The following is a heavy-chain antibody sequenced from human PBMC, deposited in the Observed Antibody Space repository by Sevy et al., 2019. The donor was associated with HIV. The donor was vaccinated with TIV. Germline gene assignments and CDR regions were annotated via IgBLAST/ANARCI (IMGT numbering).Heavy chain of an antibody. CDR1: GASISRSY. D-gene: IGHD2-8*01. Sequence: SETLSLTCTVSGASISRSYWSWIRQPPGKGLEWIGYIDSSGSTNYTPSLRSRVTISVDTSRNQFSLKLISVTAADTAVYDCARKNCTNGVCFLDYWGPGTLVTVSS. CDR2: IDSSGST. J-gene: IGHJ4*02. CDR3: ARKNCTNGVCFLDY. V-gene: IGHV4-59*12.